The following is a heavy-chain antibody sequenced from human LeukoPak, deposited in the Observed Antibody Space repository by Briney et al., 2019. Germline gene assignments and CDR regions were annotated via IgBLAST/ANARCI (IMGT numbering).Heavy chain of an antibody. D-gene: IGHD3-22*01. CDR2: ISTDGRKT. CDR3: AVDFQYHSP. J-gene: IGHJ5*02. Sequence: GGSLRLSCAASGLTFSNYWMHWVRHAPGKGLVWVSGISTDGRKTVYADSVRGRFTISRDNAKNTLYLQMNSPRIEDTGVYYCAVDFQYHSPWGQGTLVTVSS. V-gene: IGHV3-74*01. CDR1: GLTFSNYW.